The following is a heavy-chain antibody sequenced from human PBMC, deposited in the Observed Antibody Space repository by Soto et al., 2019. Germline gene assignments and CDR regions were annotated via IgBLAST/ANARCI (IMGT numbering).Heavy chain of an antibody. CDR1: GFTFSAHY. D-gene: IGHD1-26*01. CDR3: ARVSLVGPSGGRYFDY. Sequence: EVQLVESGGGLVQPGGSLRLSCAASGFTFSAHYMDWVRQAPGKGLEWVGRIKNKANSYTTEYAASVEGRFTISREDSQISLYLQMNILKTEDTAVYYCARVSLVGPSGGRYFDYWGQGSQVAVSS. J-gene: IGHJ4*02. V-gene: IGHV3-72*01. CDR2: IKNKANSYTT.